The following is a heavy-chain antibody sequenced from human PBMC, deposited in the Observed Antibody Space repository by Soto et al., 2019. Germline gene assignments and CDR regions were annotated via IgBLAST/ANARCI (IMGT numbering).Heavy chain of an antibody. J-gene: IGHJ4*02. CDR3: ARDKGYSGISLPFDY. V-gene: IGHV3-33*01. Sequence: QVQLVESGGGVVQPGRSLRLSCAASGFTFSSYGMHWVRQAPGKGLEWVAVIWYDGSNKYYADSVKGRFTISRDNSKNTLYLQMNSLRAEDTAVYYCARDKGYSGISLPFDYWGQGTLVTVSS. D-gene: IGHD1-26*01. CDR2: IWYDGSNK. CDR1: GFTFSSYG.